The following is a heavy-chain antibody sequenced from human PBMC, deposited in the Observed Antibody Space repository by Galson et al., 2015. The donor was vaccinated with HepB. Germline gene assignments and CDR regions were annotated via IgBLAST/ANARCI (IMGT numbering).Heavy chain of an antibody. J-gene: IGHJ2*01. Sequence: SLRLSCAASGLTFSSYAMSWVRQAPGKGLEWVSGFSGSGSRTYYADSVKGRFTISRDSSKNTLYLQMNSLRPEDTAVYYCERARTSVATSGYFDLWGRGTLVSGSS. CDR2: FSGSGSRT. CDR1: GLTFSSYA. CDR3: ERARTSVATSGYFDL. D-gene: IGHD4-17*01. V-gene: IGHV3-23*01.